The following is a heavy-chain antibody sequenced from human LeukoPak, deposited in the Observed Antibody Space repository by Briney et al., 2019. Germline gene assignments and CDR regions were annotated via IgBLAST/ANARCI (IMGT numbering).Heavy chain of an antibody. CDR2: INSDGDSM. V-gene: IGHV3-74*01. D-gene: IGHD5-18*01. Sequence: GGSLRLSCAASGFTFSSYWMHWVRQAPGKGLVWVSRINSDGDSMRYTASVKGRFAISRDNVNNTLYLQMNSLRGEDTAVYYRVRGGYSYGNRFDHWGQGNLVHVLS. CDR1: GFTFSSYW. J-gene: IGHJ4*02. CDR3: VRGGYSYGNRFDH.